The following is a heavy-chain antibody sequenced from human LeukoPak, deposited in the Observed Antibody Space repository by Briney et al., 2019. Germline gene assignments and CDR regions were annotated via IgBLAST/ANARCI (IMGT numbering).Heavy chain of an antibody. CDR1: GSTFSNYA. CDR2: ISRDGSKK. V-gene: IGHV3-30*18. D-gene: IGHD5/OR15-5a*01. CDR3: AKDRIRVYTLDYNYGLDV. Sequence: PGGSLRLSCAAFGSTFSNYAMYWVRQAPGKGLEWVAVISRDGSKKYYADSVKGRFTISRDNSKNTLHLQMDSLRAEDTAVYYCAKDRIRVYTLDYNYGLDVWGQGTAVTVSS. J-gene: IGHJ6*02.